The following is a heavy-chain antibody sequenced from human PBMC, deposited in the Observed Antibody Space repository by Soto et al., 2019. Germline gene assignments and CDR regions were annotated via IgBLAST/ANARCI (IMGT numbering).Heavy chain of an antibody. Sequence: SVKVSFKASGGTFSSYAISWVRQAPGQGLEWMGGIIPIFGTANYAQKFQGRVTITADESTSTAYMELSSLRSEDTAVYYCARDMGVPAWFDPWGQGTLVTVSS. CDR2: IIPIFGTA. D-gene: IGHD1-26*01. CDR1: GGTFSSYA. J-gene: IGHJ5*02. V-gene: IGHV1-69*13. CDR3: ARDMGVPAWFDP.